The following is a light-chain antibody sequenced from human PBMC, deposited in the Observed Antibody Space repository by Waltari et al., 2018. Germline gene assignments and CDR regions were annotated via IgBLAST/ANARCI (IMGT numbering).Light chain of an antibody. CDR1: SGSVSFTSY. V-gene: IGLV8-61*01. Sequence: QTVVTQEPSLSVSPGGTVTLTCALSSGSVSFTSYATWYQQTPGQPPRTLMYKANSLSSGVPDRFSGSILGNKAALTITGAQAEDESDYYCALYMGSGIWVFGGGTKLTVL. CDR2: KAN. CDR3: ALYMGSGIWV. J-gene: IGLJ3*02.